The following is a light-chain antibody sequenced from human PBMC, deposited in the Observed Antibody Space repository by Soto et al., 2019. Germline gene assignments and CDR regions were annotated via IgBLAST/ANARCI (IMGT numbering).Light chain of an antibody. V-gene: IGKV3-15*01. J-gene: IGKJ2*01. CDR1: QSVSSL. CDR3: QQYHYWPYT. CDR2: STS. Sequence: VLTQSPATLSVSPGERVTLSCRASQSVSSLLAWYQQKPGQAPRLLIYSTSTRATGIPARFSDSGSGTEFTLTISSLQSEDFAIYYCQQYHYWPYTFGQGTKVDIK.